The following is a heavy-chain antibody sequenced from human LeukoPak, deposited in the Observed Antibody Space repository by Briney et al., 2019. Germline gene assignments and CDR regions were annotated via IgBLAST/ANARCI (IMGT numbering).Heavy chain of an antibody. CDR3: ARGGQDIVVVVAATSKWFDP. Sequence: SETLSLTCTVSGGSLSSSSYYWGWIRQPPGKGLEWIGSIYYSESTYYNPSLKSRVTISVDASKNQFSLKLSSVTAADTAVYYCARGGQDIVVVVAATSKWFDPWGQGTLVTVSS. CDR2: IYYSEST. CDR1: GGSLSSSSYY. J-gene: IGHJ5*02. V-gene: IGHV4-39*01. D-gene: IGHD2-15*01.